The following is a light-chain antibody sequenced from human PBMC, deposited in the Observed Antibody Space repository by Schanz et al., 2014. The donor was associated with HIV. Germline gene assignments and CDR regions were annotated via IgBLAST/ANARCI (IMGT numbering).Light chain of an antibody. V-gene: IGLV1-44*01. CDR3: AAWDDSLKGWV. CDR1: SSNFRSNA. Sequence: QSVLTQPPSASGTPGQRVTISCSGSSSNFRSNAVNWYQHLPGTAPKLVIYNTYHRPSGVPDRFSGSQSGASASLAISGLQAEDEADYFCAAWDDSLKGWVFGGGTKLTVL. J-gene: IGLJ3*02. CDR2: NTY.